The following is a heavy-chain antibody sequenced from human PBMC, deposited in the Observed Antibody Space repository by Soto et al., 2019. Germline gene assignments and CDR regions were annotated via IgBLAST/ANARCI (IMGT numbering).Heavy chain of an antibody. D-gene: IGHD3-10*01. CDR3: ARALHRITMVRGVMGIDY. J-gene: IGHJ4*02. Sequence: SETLSLTCAVYGGSFSGYYWSWIRQPSGKGLEWIGEINHSGSTNYNPSLKSRVTISVDTSKNHFSLKLSSVTAADTAVYYCARALHRITMVRGVMGIDYWGQGTLVTVSS. V-gene: IGHV4-34*01. CDR2: INHSGST. CDR1: GGSFSGYY.